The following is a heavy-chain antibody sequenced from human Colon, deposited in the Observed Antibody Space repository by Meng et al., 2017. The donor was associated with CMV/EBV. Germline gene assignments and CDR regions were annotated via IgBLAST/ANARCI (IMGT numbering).Heavy chain of an antibody. J-gene: IGHJ6*02. CDR1: GYTFINYG. CDR2: VNADNGNT. D-gene: IGHD6-19*01. Sequence: ASVKVSCKASGYTFINYGMSWVRQAPGQGLEWMGWVNADNGNTNYAEKVQDRVTMAADTSTSTAYMELRSLRSDDTAVYYCARDSEQWLLGLNYYYGMDVWGQGTTVTVSS. V-gene: IGHV1-18*01. CDR3: ARDSEQWLLGLNYYYGMDV.